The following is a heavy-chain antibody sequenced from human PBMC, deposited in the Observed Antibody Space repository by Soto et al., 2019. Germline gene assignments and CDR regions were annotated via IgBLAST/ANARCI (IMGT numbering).Heavy chain of an antibody. V-gene: IGHV3-23*01. Sequence: EVQLLESGGGLVQPGGSLRLSCAASGFTFSNYAMSWVRQAPGKGLEWVSGISSSGGSTYDADAVKGRFTISRDNSKSTLYLQMNSLGAEDTAIYYCAKDTLLCLDQPGGAFDIWGQGAMVTVSS. CDR1: GFTFSNYA. CDR2: ISSSGGST. CDR3: AKDTLLCLDQPGGAFDI. J-gene: IGHJ3*02. D-gene: IGHD3-10*02.